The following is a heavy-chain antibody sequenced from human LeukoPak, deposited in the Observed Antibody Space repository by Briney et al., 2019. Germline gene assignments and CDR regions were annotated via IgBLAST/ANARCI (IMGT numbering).Heavy chain of an antibody. CDR2: IIPIFGTA. J-gene: IGHJ5*02. CDR3: ASGSGGAWFDP. V-gene: IGHV1-69*06. CDR1: GGTFSSYA. D-gene: IGHD3-10*01. Sequence: GSSVKVSCKASGGTFSSYAISWVRQAPGQGLEWMGGIIPIFGTANYAQKFQGRVAITADKSTSTAYMEPSSLRSEDTAVYYCASGSGGAWFDPWGQGTLVTVSS.